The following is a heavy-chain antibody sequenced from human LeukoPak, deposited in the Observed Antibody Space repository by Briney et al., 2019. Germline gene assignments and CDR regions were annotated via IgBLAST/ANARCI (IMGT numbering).Heavy chain of an antibody. Sequence: HPGGSLTLSWAASGFTFSIYAWSWIRQPPGKGLEWISDITGGRSTYYADSVKGRFTISRDNSKNPMSMEMNSLRVEDTAVYYCAKDYKSGDGYWDFDYWGQGILVTVSS. D-gene: IGHD5-24*01. V-gene: IGHV3-23*01. CDR2: ITGGRST. J-gene: IGHJ4*02. CDR3: AKDYKSGDGYWDFDY. CDR1: GFTFSIYA.